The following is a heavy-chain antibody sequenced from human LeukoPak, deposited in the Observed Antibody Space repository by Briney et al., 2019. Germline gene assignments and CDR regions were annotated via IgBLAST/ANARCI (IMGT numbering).Heavy chain of an antibody. Sequence: GGSLRLSCTASGFTFSSYAMNWVRQAPGKGLEWVSGIGAGGTFTYYADSVKGRFTISRDNAKNSLYLQMNSLRAEDTAVYYCARNMGDYWGQGTLVTVSS. D-gene: IGHD2/OR15-2a*01. J-gene: IGHJ4*02. CDR3: ARNMGDY. V-gene: IGHV3-23*01. CDR2: IGAGGTFT. CDR1: GFTFSSYA.